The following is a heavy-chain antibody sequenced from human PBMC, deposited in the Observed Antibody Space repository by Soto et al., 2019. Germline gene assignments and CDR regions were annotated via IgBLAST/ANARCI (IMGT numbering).Heavy chain of an antibody. CDR3: ARGTYYDFWSGYPKYYYYYYGMDV. D-gene: IGHD3-3*01. CDR2: IYYSGST. Sequence: SETLSLTCIVSGGSISSYYWSWIRQPPGKGLEWIGYIYYSGSTNYNPSLKSRVTISVDTSKNQFSLKLSSVTAADTAVYYCARGTYYDFWSGYPKYYYYYYGMDVWGQGTTVTVS. V-gene: IGHV4-59*01. J-gene: IGHJ6*02. CDR1: GGSISSYY.